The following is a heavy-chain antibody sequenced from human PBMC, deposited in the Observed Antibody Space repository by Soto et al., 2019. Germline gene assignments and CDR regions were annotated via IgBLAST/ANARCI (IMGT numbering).Heavy chain of an antibody. J-gene: IGHJ3*01. D-gene: IGHD3-22*01. CDR1: GFTFRNYG. V-gene: IGHV3-48*01. CDR2: IGIGSSTK. Sequence: GGSLRLSCAASGFTFRNYGMNWVRQAPGKGLEWVSYIGIGSSTKYYADSVKGRFTISRDNAKNSPYLQMNSLRAEETAVYYCARDQLYYNDISGRPLNAFDVWGQGTMVTVSS. CDR3: ARDQLYYNDISGRPLNAFDV.